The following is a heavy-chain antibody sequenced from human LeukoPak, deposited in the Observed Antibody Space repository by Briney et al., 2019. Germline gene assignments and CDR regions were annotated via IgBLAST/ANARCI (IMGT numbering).Heavy chain of an antibody. V-gene: IGHV3-30*02. J-gene: IGHJ4*02. D-gene: IGHD6-19*01. CDR3: AKEGTDSSGWNYFDY. Sequence: IRYDGSNKYYADSVKGRFTISRDNSKNTLYLQMNSLRAEDTAVYYCAKEGTDSSGWNYFDYWGQGTLVTVSS. CDR2: IRYDGSNK.